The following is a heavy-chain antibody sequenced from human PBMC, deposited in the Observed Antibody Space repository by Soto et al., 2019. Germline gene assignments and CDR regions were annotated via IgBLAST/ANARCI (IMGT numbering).Heavy chain of an antibody. V-gene: IGHV4-39*01. J-gene: IGHJ6*02. CDR3: ARRMVAAAAHGMDV. CDR1: GGSISSSSYY. D-gene: IGHD6-13*01. CDR2: IYYSGST. Sequence: QLQLQESGPGLVKPSETLSLTCTASGGSISSSSYYWGWIRQPPGKGLEWIGNIYYSGSTYYNWSLKSRVTISVDTSKNQFSLKVTSVTAADTAVYYCARRMVAAAAHGMDVWGQGTTVTVSS.